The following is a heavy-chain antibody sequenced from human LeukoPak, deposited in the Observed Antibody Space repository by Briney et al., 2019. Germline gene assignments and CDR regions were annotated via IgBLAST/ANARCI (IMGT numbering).Heavy chain of an antibody. CDR1: GFSFSNSG. Sequence: GGSLRLSCAASGFSFSNSGLHWVRQAPGKGLEWVAFIGQDGTTKYYVDSVKGRFTIPGDNPKKMAYLQMNNLRAEDTAIYYCVKDGEWTFDVWGQGTMVTVS. D-gene: IGHD3-3*01. V-gene: IGHV3-30*02. CDR3: VKDGEWTFDV. CDR2: IGQDGTTK. J-gene: IGHJ3*01.